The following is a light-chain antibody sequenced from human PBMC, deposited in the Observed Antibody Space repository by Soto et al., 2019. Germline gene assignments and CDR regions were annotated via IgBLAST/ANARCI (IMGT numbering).Light chain of an antibody. V-gene: IGKV1-9*01. CDR2: AAS. J-gene: IGKJ4*01. Sequence: IQLTHSPTSLSASVGHRDPITSGASQGISSYLAWFQQKPGRAPKLLVYAASTLQSGVPSRFSGSGSGTEFTLTISSLQPEDFATYYCQQRKDYPLTFGGGTKVDIK. CDR3: QQRKDYPLT. CDR1: QGISSY.